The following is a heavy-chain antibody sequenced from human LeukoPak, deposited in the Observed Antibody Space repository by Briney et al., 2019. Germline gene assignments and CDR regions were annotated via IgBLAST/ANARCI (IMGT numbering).Heavy chain of an antibody. V-gene: IGHV5-10-1*01. J-gene: IGHJ4*02. CDR1: GYIFSNYW. CDR2: IDPRDSYT. D-gene: IGHD4-17*01. CDR3: ATGASKVTTDFANY. Sequence: GESLKISCKGSGYIFSNYWIAWVRQMPGKGLEWMGRIDPRDSYTKYSPSFEGHVTISVDRSISSAFLQWNSLKASDSAMYYCATGASKVTTDFANYWGQGTQVAVSS.